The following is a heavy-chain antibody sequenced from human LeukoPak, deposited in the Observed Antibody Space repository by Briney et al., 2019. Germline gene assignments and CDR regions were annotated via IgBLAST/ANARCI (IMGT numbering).Heavy chain of an antibody. V-gene: IGHV3-23*01. CDR1: GFTFSGYA. CDR3: AKDAAYDSSGVFDY. CDR2: ISGSGGST. D-gene: IGHD3-22*01. Sequence: GGSLRLSCAASGFTFSGYAMSWVGQAPGKWLEWVSAISGSGGSTYYADSVKGRFTISRDNSKNTLYLQMNSLRAEDTAVYYCAKDAAYDSSGVFDYWGQGTLVTVSS. J-gene: IGHJ4*02.